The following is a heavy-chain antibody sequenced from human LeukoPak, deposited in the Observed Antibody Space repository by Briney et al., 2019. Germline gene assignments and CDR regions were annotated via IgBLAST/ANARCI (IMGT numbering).Heavy chain of an antibody. J-gene: IGHJ4*02. CDR3: ARAVWRIAAPSRDKNHY. CDR2: INPNSGGT. V-gene: IGHV1-2*02. Sequence: GASVKVSCKASGYTFTGYYMHWVRQAPGQGLEWMGWINPNSGGTNYAQKFQGRVTMTRDTSISTAYMELSRLRSDDTAVYYCARAVWRIAAPSRDKNHYWGQGTLVTVSS. CDR1: GYTFTGYY. D-gene: IGHD6-6*01.